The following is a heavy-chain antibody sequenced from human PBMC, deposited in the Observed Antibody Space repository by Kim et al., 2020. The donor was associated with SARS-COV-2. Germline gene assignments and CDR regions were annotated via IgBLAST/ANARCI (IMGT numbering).Heavy chain of an antibody. J-gene: IGHJ6*02. V-gene: IGHV4-59*01. CDR1: GGSISSYY. CDR2: IYYSGST. Sequence: SETLSLTCTVSGGSISSYYWSWIRQPPGKGLEWIGYIYYSGSTNYNPSLKSRVTISVDTSKNQFSLKLSSVTAADTAVYYCAREPSGYSYGYGEYYYGMDVWGQGTTVTVSS. D-gene: IGHD5-18*01. CDR3: AREPSGYSYGYGEYYYGMDV.